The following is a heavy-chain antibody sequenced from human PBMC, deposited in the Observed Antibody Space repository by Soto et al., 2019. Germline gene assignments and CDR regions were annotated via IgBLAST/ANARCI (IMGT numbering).Heavy chain of an antibody. J-gene: IGHJ4*02. CDR2: IFPNSGAT. CDR3: ARTHRFWSGYTLDY. D-gene: IGHD3-3*01. V-gene: IGHV1-2*02. CDR1: GYIFTGYY. Sequence: ASVKVSCKASGYIFTGYYLHWVRQAPGQGLEWMGWIFPNSGATSYAQTFQGRVTLTRDTSISTAYMDLISLSSDDTAVYYCARTHRFWSGYTLDYWGQGTLVTVSS.